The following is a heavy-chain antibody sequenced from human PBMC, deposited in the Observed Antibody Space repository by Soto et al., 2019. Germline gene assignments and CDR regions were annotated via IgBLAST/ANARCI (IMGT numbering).Heavy chain of an antibody. CDR2: IIPIFGTA. V-gene: IGHV1-69*01. J-gene: IGHJ1*01. CDR3: ARVRWGGTVGNFQL. CDR1: GGTFSSYA. D-gene: IGHD2-21*01. Sequence: QVQLVQSGAEVKKPGSSVKVSCKASGGTFSSYAISWVRQAPGQGLEWMGGIIPIFGTANYAQKFQGRVTVTADESTITAYMELGGLRSEDTGVYYCARVRWGGTVGNFQLWGQGTLVTVSS.